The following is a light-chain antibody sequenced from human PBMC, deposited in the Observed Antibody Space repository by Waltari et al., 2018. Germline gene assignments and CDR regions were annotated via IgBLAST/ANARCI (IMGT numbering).Light chain of an antibody. J-gene: IGLJ1*01. Sequence: QSVLTQPPSASGTPGQRVIISCSGSSSNVGRNVCNWYPQLPGTAPKLLIFNDVDRPSGVPDRFSGSRSATSASLAISGLQSDDESTYYCASWDDRLDAYVFGTGTRVTVL. CDR2: NDV. CDR1: SSNVGRNV. CDR3: ASWDDRLDAYV. V-gene: IGLV1-44*01.